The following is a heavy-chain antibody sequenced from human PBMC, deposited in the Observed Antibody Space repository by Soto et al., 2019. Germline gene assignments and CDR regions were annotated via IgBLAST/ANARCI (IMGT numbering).Heavy chain of an antibody. CDR3: ARDVGWDY. Sequence: PGGSLRLSCAASGFTFSSYAMHWVRQAPGKGLEWVAVISYDGSNKYYADSVKGRFTISRDNSKNTLYLQMNSLRAEDTAVYYCARDVGWDYCGQGTLVTVSS. D-gene: IGHD1-26*01. CDR1: GFTFSSYA. CDR2: ISYDGSNK. V-gene: IGHV3-30-3*01. J-gene: IGHJ4*02.